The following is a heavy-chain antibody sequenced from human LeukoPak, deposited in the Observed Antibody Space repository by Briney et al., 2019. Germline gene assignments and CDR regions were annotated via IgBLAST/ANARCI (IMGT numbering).Heavy chain of an antibody. CDR2: INSDGSST. CDR3: ARAEWLLGAFDI. D-gene: IGHD6-19*01. J-gene: IGHJ3*02. V-gene: IGHV3-74*01. CDR1: GFTFSDYY. Sequence: PGGSLRLSCAASGFTFSDYYMSWVRQAPGKGLVWVSRINSDGSSTSYADSVKGRFTISRDNAKNTLYLQMNSLRAEDTAVYYCARAEWLLGAFDIWGQGTMVTVSS.